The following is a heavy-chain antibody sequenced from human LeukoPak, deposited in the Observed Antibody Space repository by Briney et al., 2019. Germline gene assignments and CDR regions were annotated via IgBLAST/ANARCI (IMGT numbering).Heavy chain of an antibody. CDR2: IYSTGST. J-gene: IGHJ3*02. Sequence: SETLSLTCTASNYSIRSNYYWGWIRQPPGKGLEWIGRIYSTGSTNYNPSLKSRVTISVDPSKNQFSLKLSSVTAADTAVYYCARDLLHRGYAFDIWGQGTMVTVSS. D-gene: IGHD5-12*01. CDR1: NYSIRSNYY. CDR3: ARDLLHRGYAFDI. V-gene: IGHV4-38-2*02.